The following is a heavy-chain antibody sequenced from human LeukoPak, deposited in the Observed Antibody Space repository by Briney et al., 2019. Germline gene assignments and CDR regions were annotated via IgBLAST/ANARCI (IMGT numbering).Heavy chain of an antibody. CDR1: GGSISSYY. V-gene: IGHV4-59*01. J-gene: IGHJ4*02. Sequence: SETLSLTCTVSGGSISSYYWSWIRQPPGKGLEWIGYIYYSGSTNYNPSLKSRVTISVDTSQNQFSLKLSSVTAADTAVYYCASVSPVDTAKIDYWGQGTLVTVSS. CDR2: IYYSGST. D-gene: IGHD5-18*01. CDR3: ASVSPVDTAKIDY.